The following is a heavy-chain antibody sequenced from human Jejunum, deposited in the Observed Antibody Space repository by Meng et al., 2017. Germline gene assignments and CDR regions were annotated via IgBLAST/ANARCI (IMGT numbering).Heavy chain of an antibody. D-gene: IGHD2-15*01. J-gene: IGHJ5*02. CDR1: GYTFTGYY. Sequence: QVQLVQSGAEVKKHGASVTVSCKASGYTFTGYYMHWVRQAPGQGLEWMGRINPDSGGTNFAQKFQGRVTMTRDTSISTAYMELSRLTSDDTAVYYCARAPDYSDNWFDPWGQGTLVTVSS. CDR2: INPDSGGT. V-gene: IGHV1-2*06. CDR3: ARAPDYSDNWFDP.